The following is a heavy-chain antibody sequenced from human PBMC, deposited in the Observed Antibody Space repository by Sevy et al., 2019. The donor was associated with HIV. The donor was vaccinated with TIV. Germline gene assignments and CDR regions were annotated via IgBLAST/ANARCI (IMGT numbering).Heavy chain of an antibody. D-gene: IGHD1-26*01. V-gene: IGHV4-61*08. Sequence: SETLSLTCSVSGVSVSSGGYYWTWIRQSPGKGLEWIAYIYHTGSSTYNPSLKNRVTISVDKSKDQLSLTLNSVTPADTAVYFCARLSGTYYPFDIWGQGTLVTVSS. J-gene: IGHJ4*02. CDR1: GVSVSSGGYY. CDR2: IYHTGSS. CDR3: ARLSGTYYPFDI.